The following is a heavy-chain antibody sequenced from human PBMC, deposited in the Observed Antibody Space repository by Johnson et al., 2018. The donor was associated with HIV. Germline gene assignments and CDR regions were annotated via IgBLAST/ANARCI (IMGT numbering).Heavy chain of an antibody. CDR3: ARGPILEWLSGDGFDM. J-gene: IGHJ3*02. D-gene: IGHD3-3*01. CDR2: LTHDGSNT. Sequence: QVQLVESGGGVVQPGRSLRLSCAASGFTLSSYAMHWVRQAPGKGLEWVAVLTHDGSNTLHADSVKGRFTISRDNSKNTLYLQMNSLRAEDTAMYYCARGPILEWLSGDGFDMWGQGTKVTV. V-gene: IGHV3-30*03. CDR1: GFTLSSYA.